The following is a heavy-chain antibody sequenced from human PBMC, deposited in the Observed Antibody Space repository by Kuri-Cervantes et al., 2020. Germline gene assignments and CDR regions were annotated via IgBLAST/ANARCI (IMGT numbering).Heavy chain of an antibody. J-gene: IGHJ6*02. Sequence: GESLKISCAASGFTFSSYDTHWVRQATGKGLGWVSAIGTAGDTYYPGSVKGRFTISRENAKNSLYLQMNSLRAGDTAVYYCARDCSSAAEGCAYGMDVWGQGTTVTVSS. CDR1: GFTFSSYD. CDR2: IGTAGDT. CDR3: ARDCSSAAEGCAYGMDV. D-gene: IGHD2-15*01. V-gene: IGHV3-13*01.